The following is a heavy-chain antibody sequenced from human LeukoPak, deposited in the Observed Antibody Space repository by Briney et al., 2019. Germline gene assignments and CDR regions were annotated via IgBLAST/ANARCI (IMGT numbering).Heavy chain of an antibody. J-gene: IGHJ4*02. Sequence: PGGSLRLSCTASGFTFSSHIMNWVRQAPGKGLEWVSSVSSSSSYIYYTDSVKGRFTISRDNAKNSLYLRMNSLRAEDTAVYYCARLGQSETYWGQGTLVTVSS. CDR1: GFTFSSHI. V-gene: IGHV3-21*01. CDR2: VSSSSSYI. CDR3: ARLGQSETY.